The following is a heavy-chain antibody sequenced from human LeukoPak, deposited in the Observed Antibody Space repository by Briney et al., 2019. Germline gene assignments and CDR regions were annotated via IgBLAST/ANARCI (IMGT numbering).Heavy chain of an antibody. CDR2: IYPSDSDT. CDR3: ASNKYYYDSSYY. D-gene: IGHD3-22*01. CDR1: GYSFTSYW. J-gene: IGHJ4*02. Sequence: GESLKISCRGSGYSFTSYWIGWVRQMPVKGLEWMGIIYPSDSDTRYSPSFQGQVTISADKSISTAYLQWSSLKASDTAMYYCASNKYYYDSSYYWGQGTLVTVSS. V-gene: IGHV5-51*01.